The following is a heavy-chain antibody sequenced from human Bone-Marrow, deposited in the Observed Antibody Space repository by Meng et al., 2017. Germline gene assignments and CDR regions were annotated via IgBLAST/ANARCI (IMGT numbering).Heavy chain of an antibody. V-gene: IGHV3-30*01. CDR2: ISYDGSNK. CDR3: VRESWAF. CDR1: GFTFSSYA. J-gene: IGHJ4*02. Sequence: QGQLVESGGGVVQPGRSLRLSCAASGFTFSSYAMHWVRQAPGKGLEWVAVISYDGSNKYYADSVKGRFTISRDNSKNTLYLQMNSLRAEDTAVYYCVRESWAFWGQGTLVTVSS. D-gene: IGHD6-13*01.